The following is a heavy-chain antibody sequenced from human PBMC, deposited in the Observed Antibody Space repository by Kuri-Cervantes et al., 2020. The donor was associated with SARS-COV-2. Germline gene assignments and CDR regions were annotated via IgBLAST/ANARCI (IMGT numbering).Heavy chain of an antibody. D-gene: IGHD6-19*01. CDR2: IYYSGST. J-gene: IGHJ4*02. CDR1: GGSISSYY. V-gene: IGHV4-59*08. CDR3: ARQGSSGWYLGY. Sequence: SETLSLTCTVSGGSISSYYWSWIRQPPGKGLEWIGYIYYSGSTNYNPSLKSRVTISVDTSKNQFSLKLSSVTAADTAVYYCARQGSSGWYLGYWGQGTPVTVSS.